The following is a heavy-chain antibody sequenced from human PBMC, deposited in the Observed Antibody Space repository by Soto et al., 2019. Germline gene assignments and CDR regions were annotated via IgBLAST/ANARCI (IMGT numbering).Heavy chain of an antibody. CDR1: GGSISSGGYS. CDR3: ARDFKRCSSPPGPLEY. J-gene: IGHJ4*02. Sequence: TLSLTCAVSGGSISSGGYSWSWIRQPPGKGLEWIGYIYHSGSTYYNPSLKSRFSISVDTSKNQFSLKLSSVTAADTAVYYCARDFKRCSSPPGPLEYWGLGTPVTVSS. V-gene: IGHV4-30-2*05. D-gene: IGHD6-13*01. CDR2: IYHSGST.